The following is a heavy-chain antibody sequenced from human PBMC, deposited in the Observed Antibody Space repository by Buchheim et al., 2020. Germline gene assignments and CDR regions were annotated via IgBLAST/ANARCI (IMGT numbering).Heavy chain of an antibody. CDR3: AKRADGYYDYVWGSFSGGYFDY. Sequence: EVQLLESGGGLVQPGGSLRLSCAASGFTFSSYALTWVRQAPGKGLEWVSSISGSGGGTYYTDSVKGRFTISRDNSKNTLYLQMNSLRAEDTAVYYCAKRADGYYDYVWGSFSGGYFDYWGQGTL. V-gene: IGHV3-23*01. CDR1: GFTFSSYA. D-gene: IGHD3-16*01. CDR2: ISGSGGGT. J-gene: IGHJ4*02.